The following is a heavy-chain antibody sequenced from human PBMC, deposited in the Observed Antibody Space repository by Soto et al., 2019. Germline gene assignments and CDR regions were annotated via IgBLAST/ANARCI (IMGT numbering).Heavy chain of an antibody. Sequence: QVQLVESGGGVVQPGRSLRLSCAASGFTFSSYAMHWVRQAPGKGLEWVAVISYDGSNKYYADSVKGRFTISRDNSKNTLYLQMNSLRAEDKAVYYCARERGKQQLVPERRDSRYSNWFDPWGQGTLVTVSS. CDR2: ISYDGSNK. V-gene: IGHV3-30-3*01. J-gene: IGHJ5*02. CDR3: ARERGKQQLVPERRDSRYSNWFDP. D-gene: IGHD6-13*01. CDR1: GFTFSSYA.